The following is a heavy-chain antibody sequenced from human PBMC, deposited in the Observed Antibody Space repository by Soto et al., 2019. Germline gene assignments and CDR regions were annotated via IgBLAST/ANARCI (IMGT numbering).Heavy chain of an antibody. CDR3: ATDRQLELNWFDP. Sequence: ASVKVSCKASGYTFTSYGISWVRQAPGQGLEWMGWISAYNGNTNYAQKLQGRVTMTTDTSTSTAYMELRSLRSDDTAVYYCATDRQLELNWFDPWCQGTLVTVSS. V-gene: IGHV1-18*01. D-gene: IGHD1-7*01. CDR2: ISAYNGNT. CDR1: GYTFTSYG. J-gene: IGHJ5*02.